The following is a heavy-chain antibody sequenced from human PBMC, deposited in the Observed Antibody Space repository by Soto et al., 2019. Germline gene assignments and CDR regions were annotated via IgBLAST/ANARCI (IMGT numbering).Heavy chain of an antibody. D-gene: IGHD4-17*01. V-gene: IGHV4-59*01. J-gene: IGHJ4*02. Sequence: QVQLQESGPGLVKPSETLSLTCTVSGGSISSYYWSWIRQPPGKGLEWIGYIYYSGSTNYNPSLKSRVAISVATSKNQFSLKLSSVTAADTAVYYCARVALSTVTPVGYFDYWGQGTLVTVSS. CDR3: ARVALSTVTPVGYFDY. CDR2: IYYSGST. CDR1: GGSISSYY.